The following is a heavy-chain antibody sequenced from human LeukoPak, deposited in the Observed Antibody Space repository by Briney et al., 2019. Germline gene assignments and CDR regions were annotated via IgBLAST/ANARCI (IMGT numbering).Heavy chain of an antibody. CDR1: GFTFSSYA. D-gene: IGHD6-13*01. Sequence: PEGSLRLSCAASGFTFSSYAMSWVRQAPGKGLEWVAAIRGSGGSTYYADSVKGRFTISRDNSKNTLYLQMTRLRAEDTAVYYCAKAGSLGSIAAAPGRRSYFDYWGQGTLVTVSS. V-gene: IGHV3-23*01. J-gene: IGHJ4*02. CDR2: IRGSGGST. CDR3: AKAGSLGSIAAAPGRRSYFDY.